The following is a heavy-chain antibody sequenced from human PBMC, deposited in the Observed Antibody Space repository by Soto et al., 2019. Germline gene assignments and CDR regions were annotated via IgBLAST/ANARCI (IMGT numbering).Heavy chain of an antibody. CDR3: AKDLVAGLLPYYYYYYGMDV. D-gene: IGHD3-22*01. J-gene: IGHJ6*02. CDR1: GFTFSSYA. CDR2: ISGSGGST. Sequence: GVSLRLSCAASGFTFSSYAMSWVRQAPGKGLEWVSAISGSGGSTYYANSVKGRFTISRDNSKNTLYLQMNSLRAEDTAVYYCAKDLVAGLLPYYYYYYGMDVWGQGTTVTVSS. V-gene: IGHV3-23*01.